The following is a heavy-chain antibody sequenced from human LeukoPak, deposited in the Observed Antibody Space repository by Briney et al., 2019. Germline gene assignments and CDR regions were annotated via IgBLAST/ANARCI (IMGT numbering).Heavy chain of an antibody. CDR1: GGSFSGYY. Sequence: SETLSLTCAVYGGSFSGYYWSWIRQPPGKGLEWIGEINHSGSTNYNPSLKSRVTISVDTSKNQFSLKLSSVTAADTAVYYCARRRNYGSGSFYSFQHWGQGTLVTVSS. CDR3: ARRRNYGSGSFYSFQH. J-gene: IGHJ1*01. V-gene: IGHV4-34*01. CDR2: INHSGST. D-gene: IGHD3-10*01.